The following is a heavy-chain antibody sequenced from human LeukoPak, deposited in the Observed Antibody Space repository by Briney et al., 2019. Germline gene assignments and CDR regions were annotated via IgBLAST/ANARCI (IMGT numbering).Heavy chain of an antibody. Sequence: PGGSLRLSCAASGFTFSSYSMNWVRQAPGKGLEWVSSISSSSSSYIYYADSVKGRFTISRDNAKNSLYLQMNSLRAEDTAVYYCARDFVRDRFNYWGQGTLVTVSS. D-gene: IGHD2-8*01. V-gene: IGHV3-21*01. CDR3: ARDFVRDRFNY. CDR2: ISSSSSSYI. J-gene: IGHJ4*02. CDR1: GFTFSSYS.